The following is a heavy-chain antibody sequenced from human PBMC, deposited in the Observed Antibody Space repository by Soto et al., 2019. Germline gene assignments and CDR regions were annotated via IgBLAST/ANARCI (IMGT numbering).Heavy chain of an antibody. Sequence: PGGSLRLSCAASGFTFSSYGMHWVRQAPGKGLEWVAVISYDGSNKYYADSVKGRFTISRDNSKNTLYLQMNSLRAEDTAVYYCAKEWTGRQWLAHYWGQGTLVTVSS. V-gene: IGHV3-30*18. CDR3: AKEWTGRQWLAHY. D-gene: IGHD6-19*01. CDR1: GFTFSSYG. J-gene: IGHJ4*02. CDR2: ISYDGSNK.